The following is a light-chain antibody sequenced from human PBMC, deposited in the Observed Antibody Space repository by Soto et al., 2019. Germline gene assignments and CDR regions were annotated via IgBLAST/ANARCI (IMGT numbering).Light chain of an antibody. J-gene: IGKJ3*01. CDR2: GAS. Sequence: EIVLTQSPATLSVSPGERVTLSCRASESVSSSLAWYQHKPGQPPRLLIYGASTRATDIPARFSVSGSWTQFTLTISSLQSEDFAVYYCQQYKDWPPVTFGPGTKVEIK. V-gene: IGKV3-15*01. CDR3: QQYKDWPPVT. CDR1: ESVSSS.